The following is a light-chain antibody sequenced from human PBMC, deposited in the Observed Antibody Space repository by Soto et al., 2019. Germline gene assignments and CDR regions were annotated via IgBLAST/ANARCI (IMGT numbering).Light chain of an antibody. CDR3: ELILTYPFS. CDR1: QDISTS. Sequence: DLQLTQSPSFLSASVGDLVTVSFRSSQDISTSLAWFQKKAGKVPQLLVYPASTLQDGVPSRFSGSGSGTYFTLTINNLQAEDFATYYCELILTYPFSCGQGTKL. J-gene: IGKJ2*03. V-gene: IGKV1-9*01. CDR2: PAS.